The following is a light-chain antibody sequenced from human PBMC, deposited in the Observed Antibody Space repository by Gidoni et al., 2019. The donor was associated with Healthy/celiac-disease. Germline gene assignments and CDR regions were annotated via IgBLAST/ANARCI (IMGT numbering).Light chain of an antibody. CDR1: QSVSSY. CDR2: DAS. V-gene: IGKV3-11*01. J-gene: IGKJ2*01. CDR3: QQRSNWPPMYT. Sequence: EIVLTQSPATLSLSPGERATLSCRASQSVSSYLAWYQQKPGQAPRLLIYDASNRATGIPARFSGSGSGTDFTLTISSLEPEDFAVYYCQQRSNWPPMYTFAQXTKLEIK.